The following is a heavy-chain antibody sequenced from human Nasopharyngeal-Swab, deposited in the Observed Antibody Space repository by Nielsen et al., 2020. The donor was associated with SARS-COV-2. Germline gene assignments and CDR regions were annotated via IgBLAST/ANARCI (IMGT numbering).Heavy chain of an antibody. V-gene: IGHV3-15*01. Sequence: GGPLRLSCAASGFTFRNAWMRWVRQAPGKGLEWVGSINSKTDGGTTDYAAPVKGRFTISRDDSKNTLYLQMNSLKTEDTAVYYCTTGFDPWGQGTLVTVSS. CDR3: TTGFDP. J-gene: IGHJ5*02. CDR1: GFTFRNAW. CDR2: INSKTDGGTT.